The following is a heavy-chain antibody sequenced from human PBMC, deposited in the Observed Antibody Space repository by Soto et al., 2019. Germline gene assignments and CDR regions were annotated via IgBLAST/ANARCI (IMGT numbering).Heavy chain of an antibody. V-gene: IGHV1-18*01. Sequence: ASVKVSCKASGYTFTSYGISWVRQAPGQGLDWMGWISAYNGNTNYAQRLQGRVTMTTDTSTSTAYMELRSLRSDDTAVYFCAREIGSSGWSSYYYYGMDVWGQGTTVTVSS. CDR1: GYTFTSYG. D-gene: IGHD6-19*01. CDR3: AREIGSSGWSSYYYYGMDV. CDR2: ISAYNGNT. J-gene: IGHJ6*02.